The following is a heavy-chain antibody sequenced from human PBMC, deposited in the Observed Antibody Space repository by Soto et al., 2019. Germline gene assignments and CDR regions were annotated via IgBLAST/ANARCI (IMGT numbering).Heavy chain of an antibody. CDR1: GYTFTSYG. J-gene: IGHJ6*02. V-gene: IGHV1-18*04. Sequence: GASVKVSCKASGYTFTSYGISWVRQAPGQGLEWMGWISAYNGNTNYAQKLQGRVTMTTDTSTSTAYMELRSPRSDDTAVYYCARRGDYYGSVYYGMDVWGQGTTVTVSS. D-gene: IGHD3-10*01. CDR2: ISAYNGNT. CDR3: ARRGDYYGSVYYGMDV.